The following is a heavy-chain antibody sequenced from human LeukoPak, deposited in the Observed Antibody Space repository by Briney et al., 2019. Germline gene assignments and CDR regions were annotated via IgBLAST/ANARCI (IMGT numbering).Heavy chain of an antibody. CDR1: GFTFSSYS. D-gene: IGHD1-14*01. CDR2: ISSSSSYI. V-gene: IGHV3-21*01. CDR3: AREGSITGHYYYGMDV. Sequence: GGSLRLSCAASGFTFSSYSMNWVRQAPGKGLEWVSSISSSSSYIYYADSVKGRFTISRDNAKNSLYLQMNSLRAEDTAVYYCAREGSITGHYYYGMDVWGQGTTVTVSS. J-gene: IGHJ6*02.